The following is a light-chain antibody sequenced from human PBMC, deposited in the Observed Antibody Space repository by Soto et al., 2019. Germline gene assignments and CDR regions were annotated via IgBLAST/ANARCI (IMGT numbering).Light chain of an antibody. CDR1: QRVRSS. J-gene: IGKJ4*01. V-gene: IGKV3-11*01. CDR3: KQRSICPLT. Sequence: EIVLTQSPTTLSLSPGARATLSCRSSQRVRSSLAWYQQKPGQAPKLLIYDASNRATGIPARFSGSGSGTDFALTISRLEPEDCAVYYCKQRSICPLTLGGGTNVEI. CDR2: DAS.